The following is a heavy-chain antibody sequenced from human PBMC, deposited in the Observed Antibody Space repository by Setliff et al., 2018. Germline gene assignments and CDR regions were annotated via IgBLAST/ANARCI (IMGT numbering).Heavy chain of an antibody. CDR3: ARHGSSGKFDASDI. D-gene: IGHD3-10*01. CDR1: GYTFTGYY. Sequence: GASVKVSCKASGYTFTGYYMHWVRQAPGQGLEWMGRIVTYNDDTHYPRKFQGRVTMTTDTSTSTAYMELRSLTSDDTAVYYCARHGSSGKFDASDIWGQGTMVTVSS. V-gene: IGHV1-18*04. J-gene: IGHJ3*02. CDR2: IVTYNDDT.